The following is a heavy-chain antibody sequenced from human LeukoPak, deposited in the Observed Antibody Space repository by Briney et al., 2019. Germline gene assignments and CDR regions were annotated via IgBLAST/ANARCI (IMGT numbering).Heavy chain of an antibody. D-gene: IGHD3-10*02. V-gene: IGHV4-39*01. CDR2: IYYSGST. CDR3: ACLFGEPLGR. Sequence: SETLSLTCTVSGGSISSSSYYWGWIRQPPGKGLEWIGSIYYSGSTYYNPSLKSRVTISVDTSKNQFSLKLSSVTAADTAVYYCACLFGEPLGRWGQGTLVTVSS. CDR1: GGSISSSSYY. J-gene: IGHJ4*02.